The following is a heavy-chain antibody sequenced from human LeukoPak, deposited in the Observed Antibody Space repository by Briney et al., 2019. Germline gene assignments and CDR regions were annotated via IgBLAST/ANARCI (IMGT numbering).Heavy chain of an antibody. V-gene: IGHV4-59*01. Sequence: SETLSLTCTASGGSISSYYWSWIRQPPGKGLEWIGYIYYSGSTNYNPSLGSRVTISVDTSKNQFSLKLSSVTAADTAVYYCARGDFSGGYCYDYWGQGTLVTVSS. D-gene: IGHD2-15*01. CDR3: ARGDFSGGYCYDY. CDR2: IYYSGST. J-gene: IGHJ4*02. CDR1: GGSISSYY.